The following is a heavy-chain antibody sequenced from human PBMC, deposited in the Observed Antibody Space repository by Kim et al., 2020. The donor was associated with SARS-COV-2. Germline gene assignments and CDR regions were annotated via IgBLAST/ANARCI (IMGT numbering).Heavy chain of an antibody. D-gene: IGHD4-17*01. Sequence: GGSLRLSCAASGFTFSSYAMHWVRQAPGKGLEWVAVISYDGSNKYYADSVKGRFTISRDNSKNTLYLQMNSLRAEDTAVYYCARATVVTPDYWGQGTLVTVSS. J-gene: IGHJ4*02. V-gene: IGHV3-30*04. CDR2: ISYDGSNK. CDR1: GFTFSSYA. CDR3: ARATVVTPDY.